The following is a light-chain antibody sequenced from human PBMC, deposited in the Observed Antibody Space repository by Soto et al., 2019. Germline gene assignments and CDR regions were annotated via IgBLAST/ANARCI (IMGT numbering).Light chain of an antibody. CDR3: QQYNSYWT. V-gene: IGKV1-5*03. CDR2: KAS. J-gene: IGKJ1*01. Sequence: DIQMTQSPSTLSASVGDRVTITCRASQSISSWLAWYQQKPGKAPKLLIYKASSLESWVPSRFSGSGSGAEFILTISSLQPDDFATYYCQQYNSYWTFGQGTKVE. CDR1: QSISSW.